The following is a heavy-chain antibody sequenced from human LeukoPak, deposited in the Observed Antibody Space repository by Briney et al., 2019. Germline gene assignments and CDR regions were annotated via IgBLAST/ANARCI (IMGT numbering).Heavy chain of an antibody. CDR3: AREAWDTAMVRYYYGMDV. D-gene: IGHD5-18*01. CDR2: IYSGGST. Sequence: GSLRLSCAASGVTVSSNYMSWVRQAPGKGLEWVSVIYSGGSTYYADSVKGRFTISRDNSKNTLYLQMNSLRAEDTAVYYCAREAWDTAMVRYYYGMDVWGQGTTVTVSS. J-gene: IGHJ6*02. V-gene: IGHV3-53*01. CDR1: GVTVSSNY.